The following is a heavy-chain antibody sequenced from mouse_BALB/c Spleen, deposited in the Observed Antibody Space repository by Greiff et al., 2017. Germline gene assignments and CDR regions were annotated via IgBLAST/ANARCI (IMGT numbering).Heavy chain of an antibody. CDR1: GYTFTDYA. Sequence: VQGVESGAELVRPGVSVKISCKGSGYTFTDYAMHWVKQSHAKSLEWIGVISTYYGDASYNQKFKGKATMTVDKSSSTAYMELARLTSEDSAIYYCARGPIYYYLDYWGQGTTLTVSS. CDR3: ARGPIYYYLDY. CDR2: ISTYYGDA. V-gene: IGHV1S137*01. J-gene: IGHJ2*01. D-gene: IGHD1-1*01.